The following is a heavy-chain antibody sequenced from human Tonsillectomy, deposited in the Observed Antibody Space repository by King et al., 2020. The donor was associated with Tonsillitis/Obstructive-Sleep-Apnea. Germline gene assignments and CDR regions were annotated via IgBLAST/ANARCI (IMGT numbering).Heavy chain of an antibody. CDR3: ARDDGYCNTTRCYDAFDI. CDR2: IKQDGSVK. Sequence: VQLVEAGGGFVQPGGALRLSCAASGFTFRNYWMTWVRQAPWRGLEWGAHIKQDGSVKHYLESAGGRFTNSRDNAKNSLHLQMNSLRAEDTAVYYCARDDGYCNTTRCYDAFDIWGQGTKVTVST. D-gene: IGHD2-2*01. V-gene: IGHV3-7*04. J-gene: IGHJ3*02. CDR1: GFTFRNYW.